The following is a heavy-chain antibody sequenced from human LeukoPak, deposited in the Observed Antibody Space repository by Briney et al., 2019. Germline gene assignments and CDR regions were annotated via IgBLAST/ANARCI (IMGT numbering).Heavy chain of an antibody. CDR1: GFTFSSYS. V-gene: IGHV3-21*01. CDR3: ARGRSSSGSMNEY. CDR2: ISSSSSNT. J-gene: IGHJ4*02. D-gene: IGHD3-10*01. Sequence: GGSLRLSCAASGFTFSSYSMNWVRQAPGKGLEWVSSISSSSSNTYYADSVKGRFTISRDNAKNSLYLQMNSLRAEDTAVYYCARGRSSSGSMNEYWGQGTLVTVSS.